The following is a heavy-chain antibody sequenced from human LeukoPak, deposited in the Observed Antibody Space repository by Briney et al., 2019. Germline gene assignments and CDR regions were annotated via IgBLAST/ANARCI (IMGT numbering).Heavy chain of an antibody. CDR3: ASKYQLPQGIDY. V-gene: IGHV3-11*01. D-gene: IGHD2-2*01. CDR2: ISSSGSTI. Sequence: GSLRLSCAASGFTFSDYYMSWIRQAPGKGLEWVSYISSSGSTIYYADSVKGRFTISRDSAKNSLYLQMNSLRAEDTAVYYCASKYQLPQGIDYWGQGTLVTVSS. J-gene: IGHJ4*02. CDR1: GFTFSDYY.